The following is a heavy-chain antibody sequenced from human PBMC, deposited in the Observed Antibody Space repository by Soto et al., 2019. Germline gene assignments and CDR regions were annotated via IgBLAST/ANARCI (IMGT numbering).Heavy chain of an antibody. CDR3: ARVASLAAFY. J-gene: IGHJ4*02. CDR2: IKQDGNEK. V-gene: IGHV3-7*05. CDR1: GFTFSSYW. D-gene: IGHD6-6*01. Sequence: EVQLVESGGGLVQPGGSLRLSCADSGFTFSSYWMSWVRQAPGKGLEWVANIKQDGNEKYYVDSVKGRFTISRDNAKNPLYLQMNSLRAEDTAVYYCARVASLAAFYWGQGTLVTVSS.